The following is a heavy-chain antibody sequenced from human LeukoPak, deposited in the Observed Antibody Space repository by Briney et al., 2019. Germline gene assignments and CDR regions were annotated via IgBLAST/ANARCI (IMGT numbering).Heavy chain of an antibody. CDR3: AKGQELDDGVFDS. J-gene: IGHJ4*02. CDR1: GFTFSSIA. CDR2: IRSNGDTT. V-gene: IGHV3-23*01. Sequence: PGGSLRLSCAASGFTFSSIAMTWVRQAPGKGLEWVSSIRSNGDTTYNADSVKGRFTTSIDNSKNTLYLQMNSLRVEDTAIYYCAKGQELDDGVFDSWGQGTLVTVSS. D-gene: IGHD1-1*01.